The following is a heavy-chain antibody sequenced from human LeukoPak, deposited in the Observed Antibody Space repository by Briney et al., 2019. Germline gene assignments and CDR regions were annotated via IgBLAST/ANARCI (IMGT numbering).Heavy chain of an antibody. CDR2: IIESGGGT. CDR3: AKDYKVRSGEPPIDY. Sequence: GGSLGLSCAASGFTFSNYAMSWIRQAPGKGLEWVSGIIESGGGTHYAGSVKGRFTISRDNSKNTLYLQMISLRAEDTAVYYCAKDYKVRSGEPPIDYWGQGTLVTVSS. J-gene: IGHJ4*02. D-gene: IGHD7-27*01. CDR1: GFTFSNYA. V-gene: IGHV3-23*01.